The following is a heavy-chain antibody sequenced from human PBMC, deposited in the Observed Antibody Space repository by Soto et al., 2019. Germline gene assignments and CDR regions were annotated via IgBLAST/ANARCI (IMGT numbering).Heavy chain of an antibody. J-gene: IGHJ6*02. CDR3: AKGLSGGQHYYYGTDG. V-gene: IGHV3-23*01. CDR2: LSASGART. D-gene: IGHD7-27*01. Sequence: EVQLLESGGGLVQPGGSLRLSCAASGFTFSTYAMTWVRQAPGKGLKWVSALSASGARTYHAASVQGRCTISIDNSQNTLNLQMNRLRAEDTAEYNCAKGLSGGQHYYYGTDGWGQAPTVTVSS. CDR1: GFTFSTYA.